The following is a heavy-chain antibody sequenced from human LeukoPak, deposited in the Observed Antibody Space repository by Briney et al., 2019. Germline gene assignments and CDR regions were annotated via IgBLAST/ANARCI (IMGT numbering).Heavy chain of an antibody. D-gene: IGHD3-10*01. CDR2: ISYDGSNK. V-gene: IGHV3-30*03. CDR1: GFTFSSYG. CDR3: ARDWGLAYYYGSGSYGY. J-gene: IGHJ4*02. Sequence: GGSLRLSCAASGFTFSSYGMHWVRQAPGKGLEWVAVISYDGSNKYYADSVKGRFTISRDNSENTLYLQMNSLRAEDTAVYYCARDWGLAYYYGSGSYGYWGQGTLVTVSS.